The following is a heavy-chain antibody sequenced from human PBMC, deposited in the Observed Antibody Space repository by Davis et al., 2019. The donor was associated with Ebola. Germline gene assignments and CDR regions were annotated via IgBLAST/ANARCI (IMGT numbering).Heavy chain of an antibody. J-gene: IGHJ6*02. CDR2: IRSKAYGGKP. D-gene: IGHD6-6*01. CDR1: GFTFSTYD. V-gene: IGHV3-49*04. Sequence: GGSLRLSCAASGFTFSTYDMNWVRQAPGKGLEWVGFIRSKAYGGKPAYAASVKGRFTISRDDSKSIAYLQMDSLKIEDTAVYYCSRDLKQRPPSYYDGMDVWGQGTSVTVSS. CDR3: SRDLKQRPPSYYDGMDV.